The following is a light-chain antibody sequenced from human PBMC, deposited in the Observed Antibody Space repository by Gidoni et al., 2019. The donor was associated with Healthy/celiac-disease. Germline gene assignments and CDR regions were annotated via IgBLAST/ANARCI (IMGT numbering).Light chain of an antibody. J-gene: IGKJ2*01. Sequence: DIVMTQSPLSLPVTPGEPASISCRSSQSLLHSNGYNYLDWYLQTPGQSPQLLIYLGSNRASGIPDRFSGSGSGTDFTLKISRVEAEDVGVYYCMQALQTPPTFGQGTKLEIK. CDR2: LGS. V-gene: IGKV2-28*01. CDR1: QSLLHSNGYNY. CDR3: MQALQTPPT.